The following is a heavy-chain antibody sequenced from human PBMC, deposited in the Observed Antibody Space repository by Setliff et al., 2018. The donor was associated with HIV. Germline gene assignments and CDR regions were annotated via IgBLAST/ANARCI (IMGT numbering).Heavy chain of an antibody. J-gene: IGHJ4*02. V-gene: IGHV1-69*04. Sequence: SVKVSCKASGGTFSDYTVNWVRQAPGQGLEWMGRIIPIIGIENYAQKFQGRVTITADKSTSTAYMELNSLRSDDTAIYYCARDRPDYYYDSSGFPIDYWGQGTLVTVSS. D-gene: IGHD3-22*01. CDR1: GGTFSDYT. CDR2: IIPIIGIE. CDR3: ARDRPDYYYDSSGFPIDY.